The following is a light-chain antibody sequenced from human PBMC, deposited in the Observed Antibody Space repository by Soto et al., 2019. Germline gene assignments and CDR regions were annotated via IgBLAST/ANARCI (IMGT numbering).Light chain of an antibody. J-gene: IGLJ1*01. Sequence: QSVLTQPPSVSGAPGQRVTISCTGSSSNIGAGYAVHWYQQLPGTAPKLLIYGTSNRPSGVPDRFSGSKSGTSASLAITGLQAEDEADYYCQAYDSSLSVFYAFGTGTKLTVL. CDR2: GTS. V-gene: IGLV1-40*01. CDR3: QAYDSSLSVFYA. CDR1: SSNIGAGYA.